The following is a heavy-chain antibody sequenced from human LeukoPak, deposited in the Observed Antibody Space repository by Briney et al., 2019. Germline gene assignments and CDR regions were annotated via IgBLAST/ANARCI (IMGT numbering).Heavy chain of an antibody. CDR3: AVTAAGTYYMDV. V-gene: IGHV1-18*01. D-gene: IGHD6-13*01. CDR2: ISAYNGNT. J-gene: IGHJ6*03. CDR1: GYTFTSYG. Sequence: ASVKVSCKASGYTFTSYGISWVRQVPGQGLEWMGWISAYNGNTNYAQKLQGRVTMTTDTSTSTAYMELRSLRSDDTAVYYCAVTAAGTYYMDVWGKGTTVTVSS.